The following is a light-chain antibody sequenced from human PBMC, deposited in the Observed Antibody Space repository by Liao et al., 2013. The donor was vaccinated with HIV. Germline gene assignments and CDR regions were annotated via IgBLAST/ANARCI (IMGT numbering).Light chain of an antibody. Sequence: SYELTQPPSVSVSPGQTATITCSGEKLGAKYACWYQQQPGRSPLLVIYHDTRRPSGIPERFSGSNSGSTATLTISGTQAMDDADYFCQAWDSSAAVVFGGGTKLTVL. CDR2: HDT. J-gene: IGLJ2*01. V-gene: IGLV3-1*01. CDR1: KLGAKY. CDR3: QAWDSSAAVV.